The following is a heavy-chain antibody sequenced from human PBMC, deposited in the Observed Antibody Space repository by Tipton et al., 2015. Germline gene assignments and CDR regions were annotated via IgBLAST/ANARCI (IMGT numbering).Heavy chain of an antibody. D-gene: IGHD6-19*01. J-gene: IGHJ6*02. Sequence: TLSLTCTVSGGSVSSGSYYWSWIRQPPGKGLEWIAEITHSGSTNYNPSLKSRVTISVDTSKNQFSLKLTSVTAADTAVYYCASRGAGTSHYAMDVWGQGTTVTVSS. CDR1: GGSVSSGSYY. CDR2: ITHSGST. CDR3: ASRGAGTSHYAMDV. V-gene: IGHV4-39*07.